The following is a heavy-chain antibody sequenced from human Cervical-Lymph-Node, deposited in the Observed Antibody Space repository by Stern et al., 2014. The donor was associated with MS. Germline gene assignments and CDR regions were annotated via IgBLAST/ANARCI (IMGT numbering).Heavy chain of an antibody. D-gene: IGHD1-26*01. V-gene: IGHV4-61*02. CDR1: GGSISSSGYY. Sequence: QVQLVESGPGLVKPSQTLSLTCTVSGGSISSSGYYWSWIRQPADKGLEWIGRIHDSGSTYYNPSLKSRVTRSMDTAQHRFSPNLTAVTAADTAVYYCATTRWDLFTWNWFDPWGQGTLVTVSS. CDR3: ATTRWDLFTWNWFDP. J-gene: IGHJ5*02. CDR2: IHDSGST.